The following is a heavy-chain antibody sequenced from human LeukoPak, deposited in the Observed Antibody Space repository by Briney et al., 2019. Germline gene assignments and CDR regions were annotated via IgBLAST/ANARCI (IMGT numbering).Heavy chain of an antibody. CDR3: AKGRGDSGYGAVFDY. V-gene: IGHV3-30*02. J-gene: IGHJ4*02. D-gene: IGHD5-12*01. CDR2: IRYDGSNK. Sequence: GGSLRLSCAASGFTFSSYGMHWVRQAPGKGLEWVAFIRYDGSNKYYADSVKGRFTISRDNSKNTLYLQMNSLRAEDTAVYYCAKGRGDSGYGAVFDYWGQGTLVTVSS. CDR1: GFTFSSYG.